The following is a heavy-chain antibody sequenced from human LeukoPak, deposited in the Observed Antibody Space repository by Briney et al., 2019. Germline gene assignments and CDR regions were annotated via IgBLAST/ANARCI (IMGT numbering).Heavy chain of an antibody. V-gene: IGHV3-74*01. Sequence: GGSLRLSCAASGFTFSSYAMSWVRQAPGKGLEWVSRINTDGRTITYADSVKGRFTISRDNAKNTLYLQMNSLRAEDTAVYYCVRSAFLTTEFYFDYWGHGTLVTVSS. CDR2: INTDGRTI. CDR1: GFTFSSYA. D-gene: IGHD4-11*01. J-gene: IGHJ4*01. CDR3: VRSAFLTTEFYFDY.